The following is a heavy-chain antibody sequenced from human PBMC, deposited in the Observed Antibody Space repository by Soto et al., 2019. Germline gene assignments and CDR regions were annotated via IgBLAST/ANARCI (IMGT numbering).Heavy chain of an antibody. CDR1: GYSISSGYY. CDR2: IYHSGST. D-gene: IGHD1-26*01. CDR3: ARDLAGGSYNWFDP. V-gene: IGHV4-38-2*02. Sequence: SETLSLTCTVSGYSISSGYYWGWIRQPPGKGLEWIGSIYHSGSTYYNPSLKSRVTISVDTSKNQFSLKLSSVTAADTAVYYCARDLAGGSYNWFDPWGQGTLVTVSS. J-gene: IGHJ5*02.